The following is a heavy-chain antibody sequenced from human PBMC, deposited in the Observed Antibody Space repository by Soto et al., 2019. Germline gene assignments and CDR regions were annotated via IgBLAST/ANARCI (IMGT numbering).Heavy chain of an antibody. Sequence: SETLSLTCDVSGDSISSGGYSWNWIRQPPGKGLEWIGNIYQSGTTDYNPSLKSRVFISLDTSKNEFSLKVNSVTAADTAVYFCAREKWVATDFYGLDVWGQGPTVTVSS. CDR3: AREKWVATDFYGLDV. D-gene: IGHD5-12*01. V-gene: IGHV4-30-2*05. CDR1: GDSISSGGYS. J-gene: IGHJ6*02. CDR2: IYQSGTT.